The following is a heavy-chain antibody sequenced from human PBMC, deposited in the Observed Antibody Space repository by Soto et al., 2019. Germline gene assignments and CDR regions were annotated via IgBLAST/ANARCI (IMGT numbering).Heavy chain of an antibody. D-gene: IGHD2-15*01. CDR3: AVSHYCSGGDCTTQSLYYFDY. CDR1: GYTFTGHH. CDR2: INPNTGGT. J-gene: IGHJ4*02. V-gene: IGHV1-2*02. Sequence: QVQLVQSGAEVKKPGASVKVSCKASGYTFTGHHIHWVRQAPGQGLEWGGWINPNTGGTNYAQKFQGRVTMTRDTSISTAYMDLSRLRSDDTAVYYCAVSHYCSGGDCTTQSLYYFDYWGQGTVVTVSS.